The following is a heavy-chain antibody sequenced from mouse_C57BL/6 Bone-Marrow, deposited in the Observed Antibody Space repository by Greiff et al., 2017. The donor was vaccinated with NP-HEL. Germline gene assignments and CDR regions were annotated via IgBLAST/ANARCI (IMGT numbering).Heavy chain of an antibody. J-gene: IGHJ3*01. CDR2: IYPGSGST. Sequence: QVQLQQPGAELVKPGASVKMSCKASGYTFTSYWITWVKQRPGQGLEWIGDIYPGSGSTNYNEKFKSKATLTVDTSSSTAYMQLSSLTSEDSAVYYCARYYYDYAAWFAYWGQGTLVTVSA. CDR1: GYTFTSYW. D-gene: IGHD2-4*01. V-gene: IGHV1-55*01. CDR3: ARYYYDYAAWFAY.